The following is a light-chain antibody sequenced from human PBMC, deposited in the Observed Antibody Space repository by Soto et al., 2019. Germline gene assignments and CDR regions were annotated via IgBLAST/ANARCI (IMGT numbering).Light chain of an antibody. V-gene: IGLV1-44*01. J-gene: IGLJ2*01. CDR3: AAWDDSLNGPVV. CDR1: SSNIGTNT. CDR2: SNN. Sequence: QSVLTQQPSVSGTPGQRVTISCSGSSSNIGTNTVNWYQQFSGTAPKLLIYSNNQRPSGVPDRFSGSKSGTSASLAISGLQSEDEADYYCAAWDDSLNGPVVFGGGTKLTVL.